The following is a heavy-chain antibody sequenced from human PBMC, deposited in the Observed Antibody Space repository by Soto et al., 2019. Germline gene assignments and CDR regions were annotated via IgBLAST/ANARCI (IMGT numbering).Heavy chain of an antibody. Sequence: EVQLVVSGGGLGKPGGPLTLPCEASGFTFRNAWMSWVRQAPGKGLAWVGRINSFSAGETTNYAAPVTGRFTISKDDSKDTLSLLMSSLKSEDKAVYYCTTYRTLRVGEYTSARDVWGQGPTFTFSS. CDR2: INSFSAGETT. V-gene: IGHV3-15*01. CDR3: TTYRTLRVGEYTSARDV. D-gene: IGHD3-16*01. J-gene: IGHJ6*02. CDR1: GFTFRNAW.